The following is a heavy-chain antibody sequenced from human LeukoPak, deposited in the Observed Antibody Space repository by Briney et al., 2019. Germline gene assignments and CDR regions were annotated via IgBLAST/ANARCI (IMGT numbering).Heavy chain of an antibody. V-gene: IGHV1-69*13. Sequence: ASVKVSCKASGGTISTYAINWVRQAPGQGLEWMGGIIPIFGTANYAQKFQGRVTITADESTSTAYMELSSLRSEDTAVYYCAREPSVVMGGWRAFDIWGQGTMVTVSS. CDR1: GGTISTYA. CDR3: AREPSVVMGGWRAFDI. D-gene: IGHD2-21*01. CDR2: IIPIFGTA. J-gene: IGHJ3*02.